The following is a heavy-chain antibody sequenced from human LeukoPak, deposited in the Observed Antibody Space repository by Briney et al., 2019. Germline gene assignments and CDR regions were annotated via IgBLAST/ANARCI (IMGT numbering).Heavy chain of an antibody. CDR1: GYTFTGYY. Sequence: ASVKVSCKASGYTFTGYYMHWVRQAPGQGLEWMGWINTNTGNPTYAQGFTGRFVFSLDTSVSTAYLQISSLKAEDTAVYYCARSYRIAAAGRWFDPWGQGTLVTVSS. CDR2: INTNTGNP. CDR3: ARSYRIAAAGRWFDP. V-gene: IGHV7-4-1*02. J-gene: IGHJ5*02. D-gene: IGHD6-13*01.